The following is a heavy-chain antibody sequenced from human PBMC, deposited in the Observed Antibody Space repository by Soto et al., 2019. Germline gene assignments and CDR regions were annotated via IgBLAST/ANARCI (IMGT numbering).Heavy chain of an antibody. CDR2: IKSKTDGGTT. Sequence: EVQLVESGGGLVKPGGSLRLSCAASRFTFSNAWMSWVRQAPGKGLEWVGRIKSKTDGGTTDYAAPVKGRFTISRDDSKNTLYLQMNSLKTEDTAVYYCTTDPGLGGIDYWGQGTLVTVSS. D-gene: IGHD3-16*01. J-gene: IGHJ4*02. V-gene: IGHV3-15*01. CDR1: RFTFSNAW. CDR3: TTDPGLGGIDY.